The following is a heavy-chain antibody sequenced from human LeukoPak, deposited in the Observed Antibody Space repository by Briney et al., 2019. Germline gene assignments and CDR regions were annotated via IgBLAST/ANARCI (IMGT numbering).Heavy chain of an antibody. Sequence: SETLSLTCTVSGGSISSSSYYWGWIRQPPGKGLEWIGSIYYSGSTYYNPSLKSRVTISVDTSKNQFSLKLSSVTAADTAVYYCARPFSPYYYDRGSYMDVWGKGTTVTISS. V-gene: IGHV4-39*01. D-gene: IGHD3-22*01. J-gene: IGHJ6*03. CDR3: ARPFSPYYYDRGSYMDV. CDR1: GGSISSSSYY. CDR2: IYYSGST.